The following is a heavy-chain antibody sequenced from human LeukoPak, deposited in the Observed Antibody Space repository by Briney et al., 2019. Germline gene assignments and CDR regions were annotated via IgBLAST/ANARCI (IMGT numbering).Heavy chain of an antibody. Sequence: GGSLRLSCAASGFTVSSNYMSWVRQAPGKGLEWVSVMYSGGKTYYADSVKGRFTISRDNSKNTLHLQMNSLRAEDTAVYYCVREGYNNTWYRSWGQGTLVTVSS. J-gene: IGHJ5*02. CDR3: VREGYNNTWYRS. D-gene: IGHD6-13*01. CDR1: GFTVSSNY. CDR2: MYSGGKT. V-gene: IGHV3-53*01.